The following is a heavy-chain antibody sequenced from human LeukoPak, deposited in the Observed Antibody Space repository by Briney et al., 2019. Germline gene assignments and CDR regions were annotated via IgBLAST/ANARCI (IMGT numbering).Heavy chain of an antibody. CDR2: IYTSGST. Sequence: SETLSLTCTVSGGSISSYYWSWIRQPAGKGLEWIGRIYTSGSTNYNPSLKSRVTISVDTSKNQFSLKLSSVTAADTAVYYCARDRITMVRGVTNDAFDIWGQGTMVTVSS. CDR3: ARDRITMVRGVTNDAFDI. D-gene: IGHD3-10*01. V-gene: IGHV4-4*07. CDR1: GGSISSYY. J-gene: IGHJ3*02.